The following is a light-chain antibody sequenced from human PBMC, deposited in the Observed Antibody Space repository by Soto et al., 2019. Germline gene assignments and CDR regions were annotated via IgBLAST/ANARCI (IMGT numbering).Light chain of an antibody. V-gene: IGLV2-14*03. Sequence: LTQPASVSGSPGQSIAISCTGTSSDVGAYNYVSWYQQHPGKAPKLMIYDVTNRPSGVSDRFSGSKSGNTASLTISGLQAEDEADYYCSSYTSSRTYVFGTGTKVTVL. CDR3: SSYTSSRTYV. J-gene: IGLJ1*01. CDR1: SSDVGAYNY. CDR2: DVT.